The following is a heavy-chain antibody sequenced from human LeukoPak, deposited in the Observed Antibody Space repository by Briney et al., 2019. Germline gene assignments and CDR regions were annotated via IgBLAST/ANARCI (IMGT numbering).Heavy chain of an antibody. D-gene: IGHD3-10*01. CDR3: AKDIWFGDGFDS. CDR2: TSSDGSLE. V-gene: IGHV3-30*18. CDR1: GFNFSNYA. J-gene: IGHJ4*02. Sequence: PGGSLRLSCEASGFNFSNYAMNWVRQAPGEGMEWVSVTSSDGSLEFYVDSVNGRFSISRDNSKNTLYLQMNRLRAEDTAVYYCAKDIWFGDGFDSWGQGTLVTVSS.